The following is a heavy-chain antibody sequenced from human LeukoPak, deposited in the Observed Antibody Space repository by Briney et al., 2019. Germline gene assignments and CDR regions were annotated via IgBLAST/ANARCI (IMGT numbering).Heavy chain of an antibody. J-gene: IGHJ4*02. D-gene: IGHD3-22*01. CDR1: GGSFSSGGYY. Sequence: PSETLSLTCTVSGGSFSSGGYYWSWIRQHPGKGLEWIGYIYYSGSTYCNPSLKSRVTISVDTSKNQFSLKLSSVTAADTAVYYCARSSGHSGYYYYFDYWGQRTLVTVSS. CDR2: IYYSGST. CDR3: ARSSGHSGYYYYFDY. V-gene: IGHV4-31*03.